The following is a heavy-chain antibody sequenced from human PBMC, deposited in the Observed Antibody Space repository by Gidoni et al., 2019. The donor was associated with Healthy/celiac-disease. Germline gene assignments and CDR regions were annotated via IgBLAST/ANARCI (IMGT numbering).Heavy chain of an antibody. CDR3: ARRYDYVWGSYRNSHFRAEYFQH. J-gene: IGHJ1*01. V-gene: IGHV4-34*01. CDR1: GGYFSGYY. CDR2: INHRGST. Sequence: QVQLQQWGAGLLKPSETLSLTCAVYGGYFSGYYWSWIRQPPGKGLEWIGEINHRGSTNYNPSLKSRVTISVDTSKNQFSLKLSSVTAADTAVYYCARRYDYVWGSYRNSHFRAEYFQHWGQGTLVTVSS. D-gene: IGHD3-16*01.